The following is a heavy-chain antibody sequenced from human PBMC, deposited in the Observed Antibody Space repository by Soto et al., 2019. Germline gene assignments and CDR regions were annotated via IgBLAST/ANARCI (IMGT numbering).Heavy chain of an antibody. J-gene: IGHJ3*02. Sequence: TLSLTCTVSAGSSSSGGSYWSWIRQHPGKGLEWIGYIYYSGSTYYNPSLKSRVTISVDTSKNQFSLKLSSVTAADTAVYYCASLSRGGSSTGGAFDIWGQGTMVTVSS. D-gene: IGHD2-15*01. CDR1: AGSSSSGGSY. V-gene: IGHV4-31*03. CDR2: IYYSGST. CDR3: ASLSRGGSSTGGAFDI.